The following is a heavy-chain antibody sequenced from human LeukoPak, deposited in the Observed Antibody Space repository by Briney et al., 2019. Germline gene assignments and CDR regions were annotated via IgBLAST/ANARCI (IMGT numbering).Heavy chain of an antibody. V-gene: IGHV3-9*01. Sequence: GGSLRLSCAASGFTFSSYGMHWVRQAPGKGLEWVSGISWNSGSIGYADSVKGRFTISRDNAKNSLYLQMNSLRAEDTALYYCAKEGRVAVAGTNYYYYGMDVWGQGTTVTVSS. D-gene: IGHD6-19*01. CDR2: ISWNSGSI. J-gene: IGHJ6*02. CDR3: AKEGRVAVAGTNYYYYGMDV. CDR1: GFTFSSYG.